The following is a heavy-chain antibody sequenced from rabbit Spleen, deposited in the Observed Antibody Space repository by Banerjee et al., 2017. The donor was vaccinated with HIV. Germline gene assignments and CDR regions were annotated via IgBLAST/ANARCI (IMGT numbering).Heavy chain of an antibody. V-gene: IGHV1S40*01. Sequence: QSLEESGGGLVKPEASLTLTCKASGFSFNSGYDMCWVRQAPGKGLEWIACIYAGSSGNTYSATWAKGRFTISKTSPTTVTLQMTSLTAADTATYFCARDSSTSFSTYGMDLWGPGTRSPS. D-gene: IGHD1-1*01. J-gene: IGHJ6*01. CDR2: IYAGSSGNT. CDR3: ARDSSTSFSTYGMDL. CDR1: GFSFNSGYD.